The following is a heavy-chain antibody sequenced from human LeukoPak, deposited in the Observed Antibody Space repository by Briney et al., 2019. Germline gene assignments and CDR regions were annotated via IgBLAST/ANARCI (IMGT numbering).Heavy chain of an antibody. CDR2: ISYDGSNK. J-gene: IGHJ4*02. V-gene: IGHV3-30*18. Sequence: GGSLRLSCAASGFTFSSYGMHWVRQAPGKELEWVAVISYDGSNKYYADSVKGRFTISRDNSKNTLYLQMSSLRAEDTAVYYCAKGGIQLWTDYWGQGTLVTVSS. D-gene: IGHD5-18*01. CDR3: AKGGIQLWTDY. CDR1: GFTFSSYG.